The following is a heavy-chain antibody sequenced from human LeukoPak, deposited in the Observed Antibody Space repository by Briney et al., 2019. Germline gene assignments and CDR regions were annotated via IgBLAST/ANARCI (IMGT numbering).Heavy chain of an antibody. CDR2: IYHSGST. D-gene: IGHD6-19*01. V-gene: IGHV4-30-2*01. CDR1: GGSISSGGYS. Sequence: SQTLSLTCAVSGGSISSGGYSWSWIRQPPGKGLEWIGYIYHSGSTYYNPSLKSRVTISVDRSKNQFSLKLSSVTAADTAVYYCARSAHSSGPPCNWFDPWGQGTLVTVSS. CDR3: ARSAHSSGPPCNWFDP. J-gene: IGHJ5*02.